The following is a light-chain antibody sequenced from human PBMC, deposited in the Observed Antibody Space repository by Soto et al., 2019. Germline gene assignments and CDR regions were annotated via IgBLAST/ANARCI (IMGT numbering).Light chain of an antibody. CDR1: SSNIGSNT. V-gene: IGLV1-44*01. CDR3: AAWDDSLNGYYV. Sequence: QSVLTQPPSASGTPGQRVTISCSGSSSNIGSNTVNWYQQLPGTAPKLLIYSNNQRPSGVPDRFSGSKSGTSASLAISGLQSGDEADYYFAAWDDSLNGYYVFGTGTKVTVL. CDR2: SNN. J-gene: IGLJ1*01.